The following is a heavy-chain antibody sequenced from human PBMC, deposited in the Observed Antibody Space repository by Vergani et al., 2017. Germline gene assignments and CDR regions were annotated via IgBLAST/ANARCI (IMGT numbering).Heavy chain of an antibody. V-gene: IGHV3-21*01. J-gene: IGHJ6*03. Sequence: EVQLVESGGGLVKPGGSLRLSCAASGFTFSSSSMNWVRQAPGKGLEWVSSISSSSSYIYYADSVKGRFTISRDNAKNSLYLQMNSLRAEDTAVYYCARGWYCSSTSCYQGVMDVWGKGTTVTVSS. CDR2: ISSSSSYI. D-gene: IGHD2-2*01. CDR3: ARGWYCSSTSCYQGVMDV. CDR1: GFTFSSSS.